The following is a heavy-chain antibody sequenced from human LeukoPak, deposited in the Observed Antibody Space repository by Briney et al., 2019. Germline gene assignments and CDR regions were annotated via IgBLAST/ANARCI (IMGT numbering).Heavy chain of an antibody. D-gene: IGHD6-19*01. V-gene: IGHV4-59*01. CDR1: GGSISSYY. J-gene: IGHJ4*02. CDR2: IYYSGST. CDR3: ARLPTYSSGWYTDY. Sequence: SETLSLTCTVSGGSISSYYWSWIRQPPGKGLGWVGYIYYSGSTNYNPSLKSRVTISVDTSKNQFSLKLSSVTAADTAVYYCARLPTYSSGWYTDYWGQGTLVTVSS.